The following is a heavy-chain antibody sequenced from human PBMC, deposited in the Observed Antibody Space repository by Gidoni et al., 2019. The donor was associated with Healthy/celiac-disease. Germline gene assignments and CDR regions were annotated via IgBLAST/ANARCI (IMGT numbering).Heavy chain of an antibody. CDR1: GFTFSNAW. CDR3: TTDFGSITMIVVGPDY. D-gene: IGHD3-22*01. J-gene: IGHJ4*02. Sequence: EVQLVESGGGLVKPGGSLRLFCAASGFTFSNAWMNWVRQAPGKGLEWVVRIKSKTDGGTTDYAAPVKGRFTISRDDSKNTLYLQMNSLKTEDTAVYYCTTDFGSITMIVVGPDYWGQGTLVTVSS. V-gene: IGHV3-15*07. CDR2: IKSKTDGGTT.